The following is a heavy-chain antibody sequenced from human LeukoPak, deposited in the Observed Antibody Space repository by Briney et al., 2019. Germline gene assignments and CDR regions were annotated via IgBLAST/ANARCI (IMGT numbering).Heavy chain of an antibody. CDR3: ARAQVGYNWFDP. D-gene: IGHD1-26*01. V-gene: IGHV3-23*01. CDR2: ISGSGGST. CDR1: GFTFSSYG. J-gene: IGHJ5*02. Sequence: GGTLRLSCAASGFTFSSYGMSWVRQAPGKGLEWVSAISGSGGSTYYADSVKGRFTISRDNSKNTLYLQMDSLRAEDTAVYYRARAQVGYNWFDPWGQGTLVTVSS.